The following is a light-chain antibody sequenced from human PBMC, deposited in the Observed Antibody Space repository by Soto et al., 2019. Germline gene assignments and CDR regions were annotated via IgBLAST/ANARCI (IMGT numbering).Light chain of an antibody. J-gene: IGKJ1*01. CDR1: QSIKTW. Sequence: DIQMTQSPSALSASVGDRVTITCRASQSIKTWLAWYQRKPGRAPNLLIYDASSLQSGVPSRFSGSGSGTEFTLTISSLQPDDSATYYCQQYESYSWTFGQGTKVDIK. CDR2: DAS. CDR3: QQYESYSWT. V-gene: IGKV1-5*01.